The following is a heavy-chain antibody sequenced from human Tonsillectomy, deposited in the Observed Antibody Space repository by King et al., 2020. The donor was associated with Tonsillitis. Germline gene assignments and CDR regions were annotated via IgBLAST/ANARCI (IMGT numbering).Heavy chain of an antibody. CDR3: AREAYYYEILTGYPSGWFDP. CDR2: ISAYNGNT. Sequence: QLVQSGAEVKKPGASVKVSCKASGYTFTSYGISWVRQAPGQGLEWMGWISAYNGNTNYAQKLQGRVTMTTDTSTSTAYMELRSLRSDDTAVYYCAREAYYYEILTGYPSGWFDPWGQGTLVTDSS. D-gene: IGHD3-9*01. CDR1: GYTFTSYG. V-gene: IGHV1-18*04. J-gene: IGHJ5*02.